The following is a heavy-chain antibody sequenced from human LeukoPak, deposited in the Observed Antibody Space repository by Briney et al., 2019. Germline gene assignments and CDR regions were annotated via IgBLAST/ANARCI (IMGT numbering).Heavy chain of an antibody. CDR3: ARGISCSRGSCYDEDWFDP. V-gene: IGHV1-2*02. J-gene: IGHJ5*02. CDR1: GYTFTGYY. Sequence: GASVKVSCKASGYTFTGYYMHWVRQAPGQGLEWMGWINPNSGGTNYAQKFQGRVTMTRDTSISTAYMELSRLRSDDTAVYYCARGISCSRGSCYDEDWFDPWGQGTLVTVSS. CDR2: INPNSGGT. D-gene: IGHD2-15*01.